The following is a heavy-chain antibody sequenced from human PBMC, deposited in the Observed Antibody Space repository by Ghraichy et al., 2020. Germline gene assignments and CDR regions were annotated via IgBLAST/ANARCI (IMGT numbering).Heavy chain of an antibody. CDR2: IYYSGST. CDR1: GGSISSYY. CDR3: ATWAETVTTYEGWFDP. V-gene: IGHV4-59*01. J-gene: IGHJ5*02. D-gene: IGHD4-17*01. Sequence: GSLRLSCTVSGGSISSYYWSWIRQPPGKGLEWIGYIYYSGSTNYNPSLKSRVTISVDTSKNQFSLKLSSVTAADTAVYYCATWAETVTTYEGWFDPWGQGTLVTVSS.